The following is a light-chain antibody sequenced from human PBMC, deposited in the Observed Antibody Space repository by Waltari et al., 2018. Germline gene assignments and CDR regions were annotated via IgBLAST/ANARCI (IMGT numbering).Light chain of an antibody. CDR2: DVN. J-gene: IGLJ1*01. Sequence: QSALTQPASVAGSPGQSNPLPFPGTTRDGGGYNFVPWYQQHPGIAPKLMIYDVNKRPSGVSNRFSGSKSGNTASLTISGLQAEDEADYYCSSYTSSATYVFGAGTKVTVL. CDR1: TRDGGGYNF. CDR3: SSYTSSATYV. V-gene: IGLV2-14*01.